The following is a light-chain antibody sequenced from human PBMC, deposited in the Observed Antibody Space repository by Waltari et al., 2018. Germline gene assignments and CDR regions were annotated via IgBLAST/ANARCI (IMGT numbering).Light chain of an antibody. CDR3: QHNKTSSRT. CDR1: QSIDSW. Sequence: DIQMTQSPSTLSASVDDSVTITCRASQSIDSWLAWYQQRPGKVPKPLIYKASSLESGVPSRFSGSGSGTEFTLTISSLQPDDFATYYCQHNKTSSRTFGQGTKVEIK. V-gene: IGKV1-5*03. CDR2: KAS. J-gene: IGKJ1*01.